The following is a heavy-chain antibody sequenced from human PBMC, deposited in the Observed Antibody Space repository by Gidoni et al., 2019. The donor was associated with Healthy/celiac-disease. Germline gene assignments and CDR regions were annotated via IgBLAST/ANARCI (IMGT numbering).Heavy chain of an antibody. CDR2: IKSKTDGGTT. D-gene: IGHD3-3*01. V-gene: IGHV3-15*01. Sequence: EVQLVESGGGLVKPGGSLRLSCAASGFPFSNAGMSWVRQAPGTGLEGVGRIKSKTDGGTTDYAAPVKGRFTIARDDSKNTLYLQMNSLKTEDTAVYYCTTDHHYDFPDYWGQGTLVTVSS. CDR1: GFPFSNAG. J-gene: IGHJ4*02. CDR3: TTDHHYDFPDY.